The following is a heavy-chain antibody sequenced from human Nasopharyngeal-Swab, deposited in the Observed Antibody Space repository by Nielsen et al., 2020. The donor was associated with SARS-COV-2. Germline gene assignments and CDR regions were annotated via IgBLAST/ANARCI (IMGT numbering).Heavy chain of an antibody. V-gene: IGHV3-30*18. J-gene: IGHJ3*02. D-gene: IGHD3-10*01. CDR2: ISYEGSKK. Sequence: GESLKISCTASGFSFNNYGMHWVRQAPGKGLEWVAVISYEGSKKQYAESVEGRFTISRDWSKSTLYLQMNSLRPEDTAMYYCAKANVIFWFGQFMNDGFDIWGQGTMVAVSS. CDR1: GFSFNNYG. CDR3: AKANVIFWFGQFMNDGFDI.